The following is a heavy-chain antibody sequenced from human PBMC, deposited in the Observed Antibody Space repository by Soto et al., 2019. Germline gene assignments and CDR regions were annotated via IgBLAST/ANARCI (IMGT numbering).Heavy chain of an antibody. D-gene: IGHD4-17*01. J-gene: IGHJ4*02. CDR1: GYTFTSYG. CDR2: ISAYNGNT. CDR3: ARDMEMTTVTTYGY. Sequence: GASVKVSCKASGYTFTSYGTSWVRQAPGQGLEWMGWISAYNGNTNYAQKLQGRVTMTTDTSTSTAYMELRSLRSDDTAVYYCARDMEMTTVTTYGYWGQGTLVTVSS. V-gene: IGHV1-18*01.